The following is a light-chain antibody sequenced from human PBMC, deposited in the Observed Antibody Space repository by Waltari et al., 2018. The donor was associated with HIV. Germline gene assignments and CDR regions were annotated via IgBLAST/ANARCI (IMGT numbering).Light chain of an antibody. CDR2: DAS. CDR3: QQRSNWPIT. Sequence: EIGLTQSPATLSLSPGERATLSCRASQSVSNNLAWYQQEPGQGPRLLIYDASNRATGIPARFSGSGSGTDFTLTISSLEPEDSAVYYCQQRSNWPITFGQGTRLEIK. J-gene: IGKJ5*01. V-gene: IGKV3-11*01. CDR1: QSVSNN.